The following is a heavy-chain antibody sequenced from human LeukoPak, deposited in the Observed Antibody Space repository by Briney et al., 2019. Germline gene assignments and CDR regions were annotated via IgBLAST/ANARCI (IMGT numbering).Heavy chain of an antibody. V-gene: IGHV4-59*12. CDR1: GGSISSYY. D-gene: IGHD3-10*01. Sequence: PSETLSLTCTVSGGSISSYYWSWIRQPPGKGLEWIGYIYYSGSTNYNPSLKSRVTISVDTSKDQFSLKLSSVTAADTAVYYCARVNLRGSGSYSSLIPLDMDVWGKGTTVTVSS. CDR2: IYYSGST. J-gene: IGHJ6*03. CDR3: ARVNLRGSGSYSSLIPLDMDV.